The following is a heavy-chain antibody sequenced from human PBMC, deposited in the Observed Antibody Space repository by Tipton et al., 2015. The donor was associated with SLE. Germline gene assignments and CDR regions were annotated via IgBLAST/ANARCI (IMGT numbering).Heavy chain of an antibody. CDR1: GFTFSSYA. CDR3: AKNGYGSGKGWFDP. J-gene: IGHJ5*02. D-gene: IGHD3-10*01. CDR2: ISYDGSNK. Sequence: SLRLSCAASGFTFSSYAMHWVRQAPGKGLEWVAVISYDGSNKYYADSVKGRFTISRDNSKNTLYLQMNSLRAEDTAVYYCAKNGYGSGKGWFDPWGQGTLVTVSS. V-gene: IGHV3-30-3*02.